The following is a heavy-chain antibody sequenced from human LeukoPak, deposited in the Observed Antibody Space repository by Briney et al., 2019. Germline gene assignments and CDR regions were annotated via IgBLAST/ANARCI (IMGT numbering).Heavy chain of an antibody. Sequence: SETLSLTCTVSGGSISSSSYYWSWIRQPPGKGLEWIGYIYYSGSTNYNPSLKSRVTISVDTSKNQFSLKLSSVTAADTAVYYCARDGSGTAYWGQGTLVTVSS. CDR2: IYYSGST. CDR3: ARDGSGTAY. J-gene: IGHJ4*02. V-gene: IGHV4-61*01. CDR1: GGSISSSSYY. D-gene: IGHD3-10*01.